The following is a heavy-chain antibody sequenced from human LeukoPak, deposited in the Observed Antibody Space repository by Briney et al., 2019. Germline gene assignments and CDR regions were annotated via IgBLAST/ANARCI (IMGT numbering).Heavy chain of an antibody. D-gene: IGHD2-2*01. CDR2: IYYSGST. J-gene: IGHJ6*02. CDR3: ARGRSTSPLSYGMDV. Sequence: SETLSLTCTVSGGSISSGGYYWSWIRQHPGKGLEWIGYIYYSGSTNYNPSLKSRVTMSVDTSKNQFSLKLSSVTAADTAVYYCARGRSTSPLSYGMDVWGQGTTVTVSS. CDR1: GGSISSGGYY. V-gene: IGHV4-61*08.